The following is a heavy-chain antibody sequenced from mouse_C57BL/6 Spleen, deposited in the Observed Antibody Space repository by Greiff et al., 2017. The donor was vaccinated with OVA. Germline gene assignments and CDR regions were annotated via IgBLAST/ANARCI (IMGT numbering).Heavy chain of an antibody. CDR1: GYTFTSYG. D-gene: IGHD1-1*01. CDR2: IYPRSGNT. Sequence: QVQLKESGAELARPGASVKLSCKASGYTFTSYGISWVKQRTGQGLEWIGEIYPRSGNTYYNEKFKGKATLTADKSSSTAYMELRSLTSEDSAVYFCAHYYGSSMDYWGQGTSVTVSS. J-gene: IGHJ4*01. V-gene: IGHV1-81*01. CDR3: AHYYGSSMDY.